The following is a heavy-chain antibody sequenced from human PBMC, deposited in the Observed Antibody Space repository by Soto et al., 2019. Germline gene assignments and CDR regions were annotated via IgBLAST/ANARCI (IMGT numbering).Heavy chain of an antibody. CDR3: AGEDETEWAHYFDY. Sequence: GGSLRLSCAASGFTFSSYSMNWVRQAPGKGLEWVSSISSSSSYIYYADSVKGRFTISGDNAKNSLYLQMNSLRAEDTAVYYCAGEDETEWAHYFDYWGQGTLVTVSS. D-gene: IGHD3-3*01. J-gene: IGHJ4*02. V-gene: IGHV3-21*01. CDR1: GFTFSSYS. CDR2: ISSSSSYI.